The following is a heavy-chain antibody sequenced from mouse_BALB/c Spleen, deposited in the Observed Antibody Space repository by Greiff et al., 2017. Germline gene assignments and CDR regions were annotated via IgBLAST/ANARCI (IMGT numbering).Heavy chain of an antibody. CDR1: GFTFSSYG. Sequence: EVHLVESGGGLVQPGGSLKLSCAASGFTFSSYGMSWVRQTPDKRLELVATINSNGGSTYYPDSVKGRFTISRDNAKNTLYLQMSSLKSEDTAMYYCARGNWYFDVWGAGTTVTVSS. V-gene: IGHV5-6-3*01. CDR2: INSNGGST. J-gene: IGHJ1*01. CDR3: ARGNWYFDV.